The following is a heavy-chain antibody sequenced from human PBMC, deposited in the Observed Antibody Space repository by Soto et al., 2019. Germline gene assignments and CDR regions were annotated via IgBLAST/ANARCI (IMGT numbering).Heavy chain of an antibody. CDR1: GFTFSSYA. CDR3: ANTYYDYVWGSYLPGWFDP. J-gene: IGHJ5*02. Sequence: EVQLLESGGGLVQPGGSLRLSCAASGFTFSSYAMSWVRQAPGKGLEWVSAISGSGGSTYYADSVKGRFTISRDNSKNTLYLQMNSLRAEDTAVYYCANTYYDYVWGSYLPGWFDPWGQGTLVTVSS. D-gene: IGHD3-16*02. V-gene: IGHV3-23*01. CDR2: ISGSGGST.